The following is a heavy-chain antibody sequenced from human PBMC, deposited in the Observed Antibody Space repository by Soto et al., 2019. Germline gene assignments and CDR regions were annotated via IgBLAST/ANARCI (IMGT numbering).Heavy chain of an antibody. CDR3: AXXSXSSYWFDP. CDR1: GYTFTSYG. J-gene: IGHJ5*02. D-gene: IGHD1-26*01. V-gene: IGHV1-18*01. CDR2: ISAYNGNT. Sequence: QVQLVQSGAEVKKPGASVKVSCKASGYTFTSYGISWVRQAPGQGLEWMGWISAYNGNTNYAQKLQGRVTMTTDTXXXXXXXXXXXXXXXXXXXYXXAXXSXSSYWFDPWGQGTLVTVSS.